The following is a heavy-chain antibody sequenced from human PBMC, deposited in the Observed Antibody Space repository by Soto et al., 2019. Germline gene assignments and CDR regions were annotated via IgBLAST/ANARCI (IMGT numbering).Heavy chain of an antibody. CDR2: IHYSGIT. Sequence: SETLSLTCTISCFSISSVDYYWSWFRQPPGKGLEWIGHIHYSGITYYNPSLRSRLSISVDTSKNQFSLKLSSVLAADTSVYYCARASAPHYYYDMDVWGQGTTVT. CDR3: ARASAPHYYYDMDV. V-gene: IGHV4-30-4*01. CDR1: CFSISSVDYY. J-gene: IGHJ6*02. D-gene: IGHD3-10*01.